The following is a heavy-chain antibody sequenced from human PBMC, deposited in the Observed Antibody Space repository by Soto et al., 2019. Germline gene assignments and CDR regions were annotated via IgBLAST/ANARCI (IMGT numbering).Heavy chain of an antibody. CDR2: IYPGDSDT. V-gene: IGHV5-51*01. D-gene: IGHD1-1*01. CDR3: VRSPTVQLLNPGYYDY. J-gene: IGHJ4*02. Sequence: PGESLKISCKGSGYSFTTFCIGHWIGLVRQMPGKGLEWMGSIYPGDSDTRYSPSFQGQVTISADKSISTAYLHWSSLKASDSAMYFCVRSPTVQLLNPGYYDYWGQGTLVTVSS. CDR1: GYSFTTFCIGHW.